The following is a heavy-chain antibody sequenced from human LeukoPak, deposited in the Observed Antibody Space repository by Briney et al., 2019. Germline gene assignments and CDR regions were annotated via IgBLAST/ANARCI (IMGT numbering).Heavy chain of an antibody. CDR3: ARRSDCSGGSCYSYWYFDL. CDR1: GFTFSTSW. Sequence: GGSLRLSCAASGFTFSTSWMHWVRQVPGKGLVWVSRINTDGSSTSYADSVKGRFTISRDNAKNTLYLQMNSLRAEDTAMYYCARRSDCSGGSCYSYWYFDLWGCGTLVTVSS. J-gene: IGHJ2*01. D-gene: IGHD2-15*01. CDR2: INTDGSST. V-gene: IGHV3-74*01.